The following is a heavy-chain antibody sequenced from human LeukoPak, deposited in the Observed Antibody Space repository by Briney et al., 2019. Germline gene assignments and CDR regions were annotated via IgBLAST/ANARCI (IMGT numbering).Heavy chain of an antibody. CDR1: GFTFSSYS. CDR3: ARDVVDTPEQNY. J-gene: IGHJ4*02. D-gene: IGHD5-18*01. Sequence: GGSLRLSCAASGFTFSSYSMNWVRQAPGKGLEWVSSITSSSTYIYYADSVQGRFTVSRDNAKNSLYLQVNSLRAEDTAVYYCARDVVDTPEQNYWGQGTLVTVSS. CDR2: ITSSSTYI. V-gene: IGHV3-21*01.